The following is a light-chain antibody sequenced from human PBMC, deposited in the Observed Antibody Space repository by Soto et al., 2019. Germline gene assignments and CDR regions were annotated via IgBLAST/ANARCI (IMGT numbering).Light chain of an antibody. CDR2: DAS. Sequence: EIVLTQSPATLSLSPGERATLSCRASQSVGSFLAWYQQRPGQAPRLLIYDASNRATGIPARFSGSGSGTDFTLTINSLEPEDFAVYYCQHRSDWPRNFGQGTKLEIK. CDR1: QSVGSF. CDR3: QHRSDWPRN. J-gene: IGKJ2*02. V-gene: IGKV3-11*01.